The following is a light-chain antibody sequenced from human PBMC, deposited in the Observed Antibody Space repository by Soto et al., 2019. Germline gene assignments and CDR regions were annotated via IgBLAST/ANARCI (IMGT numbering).Light chain of an antibody. CDR3: HHATDCT. CDR2: DVS. CDR1: SSKW. Sequence: DIQMTQSPSTLAASVGDTVTMTCRSSSKWLAWYQKKPGKAPKLLIYDVSNLERGVPPRFSGSKSGAESTLTITGLQPDDPGMYYCHHATDCTFGQGTRWISN. J-gene: IGKJ2*02. V-gene: IGKV1-5*01.